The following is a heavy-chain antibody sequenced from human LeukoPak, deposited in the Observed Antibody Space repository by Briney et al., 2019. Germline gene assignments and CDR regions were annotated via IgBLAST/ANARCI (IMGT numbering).Heavy chain of an antibody. V-gene: IGHV1-24*01. D-gene: IGHD5-24*01. CDR2: FDPADGET. J-gene: IGHJ4*02. CDR3: VTDPYTTTDDYNFEPQGAI. CDR1: GYTLTELS. Sequence: ASVKVSCKAPGYTLTELSIHWVRQPSGKGLEWMGAFDPADGETIYAQKFQGRVTMTADTSTDTAYMELSSLTSDDTAVYYCVTDPYTTTDDYNFEPQGAIWGQGTLVTVSS.